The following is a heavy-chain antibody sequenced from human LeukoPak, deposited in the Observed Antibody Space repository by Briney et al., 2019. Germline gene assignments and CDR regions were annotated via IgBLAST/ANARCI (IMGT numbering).Heavy chain of an antibody. J-gene: IGHJ6*04. D-gene: IGHD3-10*02. CDR1: GFNVSSTY. CDR2: ISSSGSTI. CDR3: AELGITMIGGV. Sequence: GGSLRLSCAASGFNVSSTYMNWVRQAPGKGLEWVSYISSSGSTIYYADSVKGRFTISRDNAKNSLYLQMNSLRAEDTAVYYCAELGITMIGGVWGKGTTVTISS. V-gene: IGHV3-48*03.